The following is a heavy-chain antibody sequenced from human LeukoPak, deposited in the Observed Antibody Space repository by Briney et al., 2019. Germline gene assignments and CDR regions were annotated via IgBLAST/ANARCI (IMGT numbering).Heavy chain of an antibody. CDR3: ANGFTWFVA. V-gene: IGHV3-30*18. CDR1: GFTFSSYG. J-gene: IGHJ5*02. Sequence: GGSLRLSCGASGFTFSSYGMHWVRQAPGMGLEWVAVISSDGSNKYYSDSVKGRFTISRDNSKNTLYLQMNSLRAEDTAVYYCANGFTWFVAWGQGTLVTVSS. D-gene: IGHD3-10*01. CDR2: ISSDGSNK.